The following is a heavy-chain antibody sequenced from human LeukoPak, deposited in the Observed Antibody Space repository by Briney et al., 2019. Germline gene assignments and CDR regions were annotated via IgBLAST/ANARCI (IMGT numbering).Heavy chain of an antibody. D-gene: IGHD6-19*01. CDR1: GFTFSSYW. J-gene: IGHJ4*02. CDR2: INSDGSST. Sequence: GGSLRLSCAASGFTFSSYWMHWVRQPPGKGLVWVSYINSDGSSTNYADSVKGGFTIYRDNAKNTVYLQMNSVRAEDTAVYYCARDHGGGWSPIDYWGQGTLVTVSS. CDR3: ARDHGGGWSPIDY. V-gene: IGHV3-74*01.